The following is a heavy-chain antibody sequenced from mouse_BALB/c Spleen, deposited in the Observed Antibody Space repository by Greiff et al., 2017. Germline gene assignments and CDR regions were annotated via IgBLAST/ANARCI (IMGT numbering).Heavy chain of an antibody. J-gene: IGHJ2*01. CDR2: ISYSGST. V-gene: IGHV3-2*02. Sequence: ESGPGLVKPSQSLSLTCTVTGYSITSDYAWNWIRQFPGNKLEWMGYISYSGSTSYNPSLKSRISITRDTSKNQFFLQLNSVTTEDTATYYCARGTGYFDYWGQGTTLTVSS. CDR1: GYSITSDYA. D-gene: IGHD4-1*01. CDR3: ARGTGYFDY.